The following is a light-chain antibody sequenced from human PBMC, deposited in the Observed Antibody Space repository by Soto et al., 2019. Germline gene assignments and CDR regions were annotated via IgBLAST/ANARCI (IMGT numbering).Light chain of an antibody. J-gene: IGKJ1*01. CDR2: GAS. CDR3: QQYGGSPWA. CDR1: QSVSSNY. Sequence: ETVLTQSPGTLSLSPGDRATLSCRASQSVSSNYLAWYQQKPGQAPRLLIYGASSRATGIPDRFSGSGSGTDFTLTISRLEPEDFAVYYCQQYGGSPWAFGQGTKMEI. V-gene: IGKV3-20*01.